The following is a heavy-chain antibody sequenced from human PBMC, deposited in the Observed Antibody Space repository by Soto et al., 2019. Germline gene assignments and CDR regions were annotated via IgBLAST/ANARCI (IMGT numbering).Heavy chain of an antibody. J-gene: IGHJ5*02. D-gene: IGHD2-8*01. CDR1: GGPISSVDHW. CDR2: IHSGGAT. V-gene: IGHV4-30-4*01. CDR3: AMYAADDRCFEA. Sequence: PSETLSFTCTVSGGPISSVDHWWTWIRQPPGKGLEWLGYIHSGGATNVNPSLKSRLTLSLDMSTSQFSLNVKSVTPADTAVYFCAMYAADDRCFEAWGQVILVTVSS.